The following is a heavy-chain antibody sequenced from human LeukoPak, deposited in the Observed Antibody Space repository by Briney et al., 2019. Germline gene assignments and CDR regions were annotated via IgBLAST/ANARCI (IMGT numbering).Heavy chain of an antibody. CDR2: INHSGST. CDR1: GFTFSSYS. V-gene: IGHV4-34*01. J-gene: IGHJ4*02. D-gene: IGHD3-10*01. Sequence: PGGSLRLSCAASGFTFSSYSMNWVRQAPGKGLEWIGEINHSGSTNYNPSLKSRVTISVDTSKNQFSLKLSSVTAADTAVYYCARGGRYYGSGSDKFDYWGQGTLVTVSS. CDR3: ARGGRYYGSGSDKFDY.